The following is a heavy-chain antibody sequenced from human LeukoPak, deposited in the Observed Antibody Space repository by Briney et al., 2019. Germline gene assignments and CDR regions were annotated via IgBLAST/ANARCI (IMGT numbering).Heavy chain of an antibody. V-gene: IGHV1-69*05. CDR2: IIPIFGTA. CDR3: AGARVSPSNCFDY. Sequence: SVKVSRKASGGTFTSYAISWVRQAPGQGLEWMGGIIPIFGTANYAQTFQGRVTITTDESTSTAYMELSSMRPEDTAVYYCAGARVSPSNCFDYWGQGTLVTVSS. D-gene: IGHD3-10*01. J-gene: IGHJ4*02. CDR1: GGTFTSYA.